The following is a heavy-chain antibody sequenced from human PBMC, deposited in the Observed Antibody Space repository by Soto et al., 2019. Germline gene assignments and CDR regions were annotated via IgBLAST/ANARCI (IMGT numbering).Heavy chain of an antibody. V-gene: IGHV3-23*01. D-gene: IGHD5-12*01. Sequence: GGSLRLACAASGFTFSSYAMSWVRQAPGKGPEWVSDISSSGGSTYYADSVKGRITISRDNSKNTLYLQMNGLRAEDTAVYYCATTMATIGRPLDYWGQGTLDPVSS. CDR3: ATTMATIGRPLDY. CDR1: GFTFSSYA. CDR2: ISSSGGST. J-gene: IGHJ4*02.